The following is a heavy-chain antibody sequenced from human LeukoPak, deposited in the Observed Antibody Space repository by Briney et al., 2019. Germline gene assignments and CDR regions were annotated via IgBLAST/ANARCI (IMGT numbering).Heavy chain of an antibody. CDR3: ATDSSGYKSFDY. CDR1: GFTFSNYS. D-gene: IGHD3-22*01. J-gene: IGHJ4*02. CDR2: ITRSSTTI. Sequence: GGSLRLSCAASGFTFSNYSMNWVRQAPGKGLEWISYITRSSTTILYADSVKGRFTISRDNAKNSLYLQMISLRAEDTAVYYCATDSSGYKSFDYWGQGTLVTVPS. V-gene: IGHV3-48*01.